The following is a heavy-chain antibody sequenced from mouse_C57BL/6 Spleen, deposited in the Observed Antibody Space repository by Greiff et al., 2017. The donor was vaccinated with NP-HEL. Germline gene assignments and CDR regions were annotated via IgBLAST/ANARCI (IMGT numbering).Heavy chain of an antibody. J-gene: IGHJ4*01. CDR2: ISSGSSTI. V-gene: IGHV5-17*01. CDR3: ASPYAMDY. Sequence: EVKLVESGGGLVKPGGSLKLSCAASGFTFSDYGMHWVRQAPEKGLEWVAYISSGSSTIYYADTVKGRFTITRDNAKNTLFLQMTSLRSEDTAMYYGASPYAMDYWGQGTSVTVSS. CDR1: GFTFSDYG.